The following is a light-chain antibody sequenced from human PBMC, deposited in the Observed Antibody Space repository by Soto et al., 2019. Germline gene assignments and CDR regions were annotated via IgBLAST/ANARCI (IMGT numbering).Light chain of an antibody. CDR2: KAS. V-gene: IGKV1-5*03. J-gene: IGKJ2*01. CDR3: QQYSSFLYT. Sequence: IQMTQSPSTLSASVGDRVTITCRASQSIRSWLAWYQQIPGKAPKLLIYKASTLESGVPSRFSGSGSGTEFTLTISSLQPEDFVTYYCQQYSSFLYTFGQGTKLEIK. CDR1: QSIRSW.